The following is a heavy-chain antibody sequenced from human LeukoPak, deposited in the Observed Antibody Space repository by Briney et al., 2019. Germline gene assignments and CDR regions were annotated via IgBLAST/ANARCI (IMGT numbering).Heavy chain of an antibody. D-gene: IGHD6-13*01. V-gene: IGHV3-30-3*01. CDR3: AREPPVGIAAPPYMDV. Sequence: GRSLSLSCAASGFTFSSYAMHWVRQAPGKGLEWVAVISYDGSNKYYADSVKGRFTISRDNSKNTLYLQMNSLRAEDTAVYYCAREPPVGIAAPPYMDVWGQGTTVTVSS. CDR2: ISYDGSNK. J-gene: IGHJ6*02. CDR1: GFTFSSYA.